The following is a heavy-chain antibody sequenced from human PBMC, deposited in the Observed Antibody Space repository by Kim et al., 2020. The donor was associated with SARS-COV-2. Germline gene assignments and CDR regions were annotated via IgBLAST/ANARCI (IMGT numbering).Heavy chain of an antibody. CDR3: ARAEDSRTFDY. J-gene: IGHJ4*02. CDR2: T. V-gene: IGHV4-59*01. Sequence: TSSCPSLQGRVTISSDTSNNQFSLKLTSVTAADTAVYYCARAEDSRTFDYWGQGALVVVSS.